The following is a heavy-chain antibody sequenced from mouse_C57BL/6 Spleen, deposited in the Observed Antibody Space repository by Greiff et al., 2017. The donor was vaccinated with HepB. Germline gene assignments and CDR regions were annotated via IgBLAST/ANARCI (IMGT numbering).Heavy chain of an antibody. CDR3: ARGTHGYDVYWYFDV. V-gene: IGHV1-62-3*01. D-gene: IGHD2-2*01. Sequence: VQLQQSGAELVKPGASVKLSSKASGYTFTSYWMHWVKQRPGRGLEWIGRIDPNSGGTKYNEKFKSKATLTVDKPASTAYMQLSSLTSEDSAVYYCARGTHGYDVYWYFDVWGTGTTVTVSS. J-gene: IGHJ1*03. CDR1: GYTFTSYW. CDR2: IDPNSGGT.